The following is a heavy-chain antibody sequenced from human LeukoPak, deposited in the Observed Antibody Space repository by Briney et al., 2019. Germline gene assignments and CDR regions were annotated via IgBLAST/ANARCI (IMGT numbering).Heavy chain of an antibody. V-gene: IGHV4-59*01. CDR3: ASLYSSGWYSNFDY. Sequence: SETLSLTCTVSGGSISNYYWSWIRQPPGKGLEWIGYIYYSGSTNYNPSLKSRITISVDTSKNQFSLKLSSVTAADTAVYYCASLYSSGWYSNFDYWGQGTLVTVSS. J-gene: IGHJ4*02. CDR2: IYYSGST. CDR1: GGSISNYY. D-gene: IGHD6-19*01.